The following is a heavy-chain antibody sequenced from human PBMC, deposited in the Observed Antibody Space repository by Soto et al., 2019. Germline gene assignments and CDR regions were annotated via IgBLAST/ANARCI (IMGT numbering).Heavy chain of an antibody. V-gene: IGHV4-39*01. D-gene: IGHD3-9*01. J-gene: IGHJ4*02. CDR3: ARLDWLVTSPAFDY. CDR2: IYYSGST. Sequence: SETRCLTCTVSGGSISGSSYYWGWMRQPPGKGLEWVGNIYYSGSTYYNPALKSRVTIFVDTSKNQFSLKLSSVTAAETAVYYCARLDWLVTSPAFDYGGQGTLVTVSS. CDR1: GGSISGSSYY.